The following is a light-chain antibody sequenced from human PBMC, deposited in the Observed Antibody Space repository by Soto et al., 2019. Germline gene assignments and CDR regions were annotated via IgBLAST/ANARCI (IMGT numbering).Light chain of an antibody. CDR1: QSVGSK. CDR3: QQYYSFPRT. Sequence: EIVMTQSPPTLSVSPGERATLSCRASQSVGSKLAWYQQRPGQAPRLLIYDASNRATGIPARFSGSGSGTEFSLTISSLQSEDFATYYCQQYYSFPRTFGQGTKVEIK. CDR2: DAS. V-gene: IGKV3D-15*01. J-gene: IGKJ1*01.